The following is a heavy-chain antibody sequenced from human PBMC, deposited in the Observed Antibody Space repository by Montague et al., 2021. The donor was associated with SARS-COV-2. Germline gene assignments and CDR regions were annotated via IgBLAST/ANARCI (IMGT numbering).Heavy chain of an antibody. CDR2: IYHTGGT. CDR3: ANFRRTQLLFGTLYYGMDV. D-gene: IGHD2-2*01. J-gene: IGHJ6*02. CDR1: GDSISTDNW. Sequence: SETLSLTCVVSGDSISTDNWWTWVRLPPGKGLEWDGEIYHTGGTKYKPSLKSRVSMSVDKSWNQFTLRLSSVTAADTAVYYCANFRRTQLLFGTLYYGMDVGGQGTRVTVSS. V-gene: IGHV4-4*02.